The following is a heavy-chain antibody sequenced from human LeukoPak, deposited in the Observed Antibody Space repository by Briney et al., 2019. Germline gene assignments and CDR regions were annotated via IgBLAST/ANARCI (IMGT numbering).Heavy chain of an antibody. D-gene: IGHD6-13*01. CDR1: GFTFSSYW. J-gene: IGHJ6*03. CDR2: IKQDGSEK. CDR3: ARDRGSSWSSYYYYMDV. V-gene: IGHV3-7*01. Sequence: GGSLRLSCAASGFTFSSYWMSWVRQAPGKGLEWVANIKQDGSEKYYVDSVKGRFTISRDNSKNTLYLQMGSLRAEDMAVYYCARDRGSSWSSYYYYMDVWGKGTTVTVSS.